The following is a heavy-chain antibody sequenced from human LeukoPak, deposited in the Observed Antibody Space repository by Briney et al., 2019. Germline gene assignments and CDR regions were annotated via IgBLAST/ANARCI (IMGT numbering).Heavy chain of an antibody. CDR1: GYTFTSYA. V-gene: IGHV7-4-1*02. J-gene: IGHJ4*02. D-gene: IGHD3-10*01. CDR2: INTNTGNP. Sequence: ASVKVSCKASGYTFTSYAMNWVRQAPGQGLEWMGWINTNTGNPTYAQGFTGRFVFCLDTSVSTAYLQISSLKAEDTAVYYCASELWFGESRYFDYWGQGTLVTVSS. CDR3: ASELWFGESRYFDY.